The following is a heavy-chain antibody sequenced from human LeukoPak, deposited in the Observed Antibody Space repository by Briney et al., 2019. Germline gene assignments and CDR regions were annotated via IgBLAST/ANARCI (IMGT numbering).Heavy chain of an antibody. CDR1: GFTFDDYA. D-gene: IGHD3-22*01. V-gene: IGHV3-9*01. J-gene: IGHJ4*02. CDR3: AKGYYYDSSGCVDY. Sequence: GGSLRLSCAASGFTFDDYAMHWVRQAPGKGLEWVSGISWNSGSIGYADSVKGRFTISRDNAKNSLYLQMNSLRAEDTALYYCAKGYYYDSSGCVDYWGQGTLVTVSS. CDR2: ISWNSGSI.